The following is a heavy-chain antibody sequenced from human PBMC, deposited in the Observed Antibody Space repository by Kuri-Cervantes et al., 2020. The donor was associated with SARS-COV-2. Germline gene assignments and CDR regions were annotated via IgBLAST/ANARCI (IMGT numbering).Heavy chain of an antibody. J-gene: IGHJ3*02. D-gene: IGHD1-26*01. V-gene: IGHV3-30*02. CDR1: GFTFSSYG. CDR3: ARDNSGSSYGAFDI. CDR2: IRYDGSNK. Sequence: GGSLRLSCAASGFTFSSYGMHWVRQAPGKGLEWVAFIRYDGSNKYYADSVKGRFTISRDNSKNTLYLQMNSLRAEDTAVYHCARDNSGSSYGAFDIWGQGTMVTVSS.